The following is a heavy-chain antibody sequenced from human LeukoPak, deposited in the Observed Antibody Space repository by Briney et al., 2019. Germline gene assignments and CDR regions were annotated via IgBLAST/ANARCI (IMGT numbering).Heavy chain of an antibody. CDR3: ARDPHCSSTNCPFDY. J-gene: IGHJ4*02. CDR2: IYYSGGT. CDR1: ACSMSSTTYY. Sequence: SETLSLTCTVSACSMSSTTYYWGWIRQPPGKGLEWIGSIYYSGGTYNNPSLKSRVTISVHTSKNQFSLRLRFVTAADTAVYYCARDPHCSSTNCPFDYWGQGTLVVVSS. D-gene: IGHD2-2*01. V-gene: IGHV4-39*07.